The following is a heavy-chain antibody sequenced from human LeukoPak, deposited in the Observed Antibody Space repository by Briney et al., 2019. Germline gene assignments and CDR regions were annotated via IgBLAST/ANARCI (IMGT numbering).Heavy chain of an antibody. Sequence: SETLSLTCTVSGGSISSSSHSRGWIRQSPGKGLEWIGSIYYSGSTFYNPSLKIRVTISVDRSKNQFSLKLSSVTAADTAVFYCARVRIAVAGNERYYYYMDVWGKGTTVTISS. CDR3: ARVRIAVAGNERYYYYMDV. CDR1: GGSISSSSHS. D-gene: IGHD6-19*01. CDR2: IYYSGST. J-gene: IGHJ6*03. V-gene: IGHV4-39*07.